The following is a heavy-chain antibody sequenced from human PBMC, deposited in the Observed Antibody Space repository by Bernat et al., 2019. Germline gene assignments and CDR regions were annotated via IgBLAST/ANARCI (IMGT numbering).Heavy chain of an antibody. V-gene: IGHV4-34*01. CDR2: INHSGRT. Sequence: QVQLQQWGAGLLKPSETLSLTCAVYGGSFSGYYWSWIRQPPGKRLEWIGEINHSGRTNYNPSLKSRVTISVDTSKNQFSLKLSSVTAADTAVYYCAGGDHRTITGTTGFDTWDQGTMVTVSS. CDR3: AGGDHRTITGTTGFDT. D-gene: IGHD1-20*01. J-gene: IGHJ5*02. CDR1: GGSFSGYY.